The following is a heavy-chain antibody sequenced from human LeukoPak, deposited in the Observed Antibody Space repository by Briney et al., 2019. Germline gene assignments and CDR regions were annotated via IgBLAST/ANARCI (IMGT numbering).Heavy chain of an antibody. Sequence: GGSLSLSCAASGFTFSSYAMLWVRQAPGKGLEYVSVISSNGGSTYYASSVTGRFTISRVNSSNTLYLQMGSLRAEDMAVYFCARLGSYYDLDYWGQGTLVTVSS. CDR3: ARLGSYYDLDY. CDR2: ISSNGGST. V-gene: IGHV3-64*01. J-gene: IGHJ4*02. CDR1: GFTFSSYA. D-gene: IGHD3-10*01.